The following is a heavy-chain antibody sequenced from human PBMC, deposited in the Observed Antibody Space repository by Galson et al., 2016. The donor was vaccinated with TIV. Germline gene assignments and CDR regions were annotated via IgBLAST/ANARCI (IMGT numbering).Heavy chain of an antibody. D-gene: IGHD5-18*01. V-gene: IGHV1-2*02. CDR3: ARGFNYGFDVYYGMDV. Sequence: SVKVSCKASGYPFSAYYIHWVWQAPGQGLEWMGWINPYSADTNYAQRFQGRVSMTSDTSINTAYMELSRLRPDDTAIFFCARGFNYGFDVYYGMDVWGQGTTVTVSS. CDR1: GYPFSAYY. CDR2: INPYSADT. J-gene: IGHJ6*02.